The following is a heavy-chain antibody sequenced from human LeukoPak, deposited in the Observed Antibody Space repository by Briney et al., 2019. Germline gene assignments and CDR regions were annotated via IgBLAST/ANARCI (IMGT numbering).Heavy chain of an antibody. CDR2: IDTSGRT. CDR1: GGSISGYY. Sequence: PSETLSLTCTVSGGSISGYYWSWIRRPAGKGLEWIGRIDTSGRTNYNPSLKSRVAMSVDTSKNQFSLKLSSVTAADTAVYYCARDFNDFWSVYIDYWGQGTRVTVSS. CDR3: ARDFNDFWSVYIDY. V-gene: IGHV4-4*07. D-gene: IGHD3-3*01. J-gene: IGHJ4*02.